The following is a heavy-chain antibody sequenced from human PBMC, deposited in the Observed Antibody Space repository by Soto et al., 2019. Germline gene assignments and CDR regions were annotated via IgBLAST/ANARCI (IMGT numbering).Heavy chain of an antibody. CDR3: ARGLTMGQLPSHFDH. Sequence: ETLSLTCTVSGGSVSNDNFYWSWIRQPPGKGLEWIGYVHSSGITNYNPSLKRRVTISVDTSRNQFSLRLSSVTAADTAVYYCARGLTMGQLPSHFDHWGQGTLVTVSS. J-gene: IGHJ5*02. V-gene: IGHV4-61*01. CDR1: GGSVSNDNFY. D-gene: IGHD3-16*01. CDR2: VHSSGIT.